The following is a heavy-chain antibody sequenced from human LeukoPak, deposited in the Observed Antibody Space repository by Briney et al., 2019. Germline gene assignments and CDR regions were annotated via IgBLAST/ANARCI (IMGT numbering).Heavy chain of an antibody. Sequence: SETLSLTRAVSGGSISSSNWWSWVRQPPGKGLEWIGEIYHSGSTNYNPSLKSRVTISVDTSKNQVSLKLSSVTAADTAAYYCARGQFIYGTYNWFDPWGQGTLVTVSS. CDR3: ARGQFIYGTYNWFDP. CDR2: IYHSGST. J-gene: IGHJ5*02. CDR1: GGSISSSNW. V-gene: IGHV4-4*02. D-gene: IGHD3-10*01.